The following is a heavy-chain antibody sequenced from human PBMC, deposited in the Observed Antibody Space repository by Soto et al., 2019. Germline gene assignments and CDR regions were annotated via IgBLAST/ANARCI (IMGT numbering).Heavy chain of an antibody. D-gene: IGHD3-10*01. CDR1: GFPFTSYG. CDR2: ISYDGSDK. J-gene: IGHJ4*02. Sequence: QVQLVESGGGVGQPGRSLRLSCAGSGFPFTSYGMHWVREGPDKGLEWVAVISYDGSDKYYADSVKGRFTISRDNSKNMLYLQMNSLRPEDTALYYCVGGQYYFDYRGQGTLVIVSS. V-gene: IGHV3-30*03. CDR3: VGGQYYFDY.